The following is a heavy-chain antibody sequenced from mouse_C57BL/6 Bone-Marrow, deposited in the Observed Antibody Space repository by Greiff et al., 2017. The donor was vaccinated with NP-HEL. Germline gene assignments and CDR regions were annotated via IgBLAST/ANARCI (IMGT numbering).Heavy chain of an antibody. Sequence: EVQVVESGGGLVKPGGSLKLSCAASGFTFSDYGMHWVRQAPEKGLEWVAYISSGSSTIYYADTVKGRFTISRDNAKNTLFLQMTSLRSEDTAMYYCARPYYYGSRDYAMDYWVKEPQSPSPQ. CDR1: GFTFSDYG. CDR3: ARPYYYGSRDYAMDY. V-gene: IGHV5-17*01. D-gene: IGHD1-1*01. CDR2: ISSGSSTI. J-gene: IGHJ4*01.